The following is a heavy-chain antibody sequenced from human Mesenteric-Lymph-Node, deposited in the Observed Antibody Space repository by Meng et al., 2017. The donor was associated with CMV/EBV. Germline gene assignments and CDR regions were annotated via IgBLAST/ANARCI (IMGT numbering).Heavy chain of an antibody. CDR2: IRYDGSNK. CDR3: ASGGSYLGGDAFDI. Sequence: GGSLRLSCAASGFTFSSYGMHWVRQAPGKGLEWVAFIRYDGSNKYYADSVKGRFTISRDNAKNSLYLQMNSLRAEDTAVYYCASGGSYLGGDAFDIWGQGTMVTVSS. V-gene: IGHV3-30*02. J-gene: IGHJ3*02. CDR1: GFTFSSYG. D-gene: IGHD2-15*01.